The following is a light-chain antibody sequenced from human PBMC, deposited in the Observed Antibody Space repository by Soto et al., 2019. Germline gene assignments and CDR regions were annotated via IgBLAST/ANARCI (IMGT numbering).Light chain of an antibody. CDR1: SSDVGGYNH. CDR2: DVS. Sequence: SVLTQPASVSGSPGQSITISCTGTSSDVGGYNHVSWYQQHPGKAPKFMIYDVSNRPSGVSNRFSGSKSGNTASLTISGLQAEDGADYYCCSYTTSNTRQIVFGTGTKVTV. J-gene: IGLJ1*01. CDR3: CSYTTSNTRQIV. V-gene: IGLV2-14*01.